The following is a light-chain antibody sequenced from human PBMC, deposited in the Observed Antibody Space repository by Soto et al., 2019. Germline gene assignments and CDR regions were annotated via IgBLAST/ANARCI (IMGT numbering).Light chain of an antibody. V-gene: IGLV2-14*01. Sequence: QSALTQPASVSGSPGQSITISCTGTSSDIGGYSYVSWYQQHPGKAPKLMIFDVSIRPSGVSNRFSGSKSGNTASLTISGRQAEDEADYYCSSYISSNSPGVFGAGTKLTVL. CDR1: SSDIGGYSY. J-gene: IGLJ1*01. CDR2: DVS. CDR3: SSYISSNSPGV.